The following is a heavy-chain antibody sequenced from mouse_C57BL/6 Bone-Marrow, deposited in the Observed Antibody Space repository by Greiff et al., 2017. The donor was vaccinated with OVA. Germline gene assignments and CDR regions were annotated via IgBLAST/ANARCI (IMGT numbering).Heavy chain of an antibody. CDR2: IWTGGGT. Sequence: VKLVESGPGLVAPSQSLSITCTVSGFSLTSYAISWVRQPPGKGLEWLGVIWTGGGTNYNSALKSRLSISKDNSKSQVFLKMNSLQTDDTARYYCARHYYGSSYGAMDYWGQGTSVTVSS. V-gene: IGHV2-9-1*01. CDR3: ARHYYGSSYGAMDY. CDR1: GFSLTSYA. D-gene: IGHD1-1*01. J-gene: IGHJ4*01.